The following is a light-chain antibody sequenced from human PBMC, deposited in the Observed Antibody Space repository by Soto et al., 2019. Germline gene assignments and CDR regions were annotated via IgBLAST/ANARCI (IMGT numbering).Light chain of an antibody. V-gene: IGKV1-5*03. Sequence: DIQMTQSPSTLSASGGDRVTITCRASQSISGSLAWYQQKPGKAPKLLIYEASNLKSGVSSRFSGSGSGTEYTLTISSLQPDDSASYYCQQYNGYWTFGQGTRVE. CDR1: QSISGS. CDR3: QQYNGYWT. J-gene: IGKJ1*01. CDR2: EAS.